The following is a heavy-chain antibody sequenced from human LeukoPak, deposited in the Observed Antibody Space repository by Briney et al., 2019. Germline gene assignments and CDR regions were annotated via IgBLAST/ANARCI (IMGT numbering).Heavy chain of an antibody. CDR2: INHSGSA. D-gene: IGHD4-11*01. CDR3: ARRDYSNYVKVFDY. J-gene: IGHJ4*02. V-gene: IGHV4-34*01. Sequence: SETLSLTCAVYGGSFSGYYWSWIRQPPGKGLEWIGEINHSGSANYNPSLKSRVTISVDTSKNQFSLKLSSVTAADTAVYYCARRDYSNYVKVFDYWGQGTLVTVSS. CDR1: GGSFSGYY.